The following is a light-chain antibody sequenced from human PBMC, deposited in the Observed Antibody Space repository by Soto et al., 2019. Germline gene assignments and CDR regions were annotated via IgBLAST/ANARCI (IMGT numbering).Light chain of an antibody. CDR2: DVS. J-gene: IGKJ5*01. CDR1: QDIRGA. CDR3: QQFNTYPIT. Sequence: AIQLTQSPSSLSASVGDRVTITWRASQDIRGALAWYQQKPGKPPKLLIFDVSSLQSGVPSRFSGSGSGTEFTLTISSLQPEDFATYYCQQFNTYPITFGQGTRLEIK. V-gene: IGKV1-13*02.